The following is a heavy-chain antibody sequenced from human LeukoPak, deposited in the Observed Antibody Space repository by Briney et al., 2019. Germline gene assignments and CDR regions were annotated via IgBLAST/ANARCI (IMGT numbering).Heavy chain of an antibody. CDR2: ISFGATEE. CDR3: GRDLGSKGVFDY. Sequence: GGSLRLSCAASGVTFSSYDMHCVRQAPGKGLEWVAHISFGATEEHYADSVRGRFTISRDKSKDTLHLQMNSLRVEDKAVYYCGRDLGSKGVFDYWVQGTLVTVSS. V-gene: IGHV3-30-3*01. D-gene: IGHD3-10*01. CDR1: GVTFSSYD. J-gene: IGHJ4*02.